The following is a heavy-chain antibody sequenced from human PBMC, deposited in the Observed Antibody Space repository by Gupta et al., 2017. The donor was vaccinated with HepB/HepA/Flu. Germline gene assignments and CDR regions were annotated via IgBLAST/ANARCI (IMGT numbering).Heavy chain of an antibody. V-gene: IGHV4-30-4*01. Sequence: QVQLQESGPGLVKPSQTLSLTCTVSGGSISSDDYYWNWIRQPPGKGLEWIGYIYYSGSTYYIPSLKSRVTISVDPSKNQFSLKLSSVTAADTAVYYCTRGFSMTPNDSWGQGTLVTVSS. J-gene: IGHJ4*02. CDR1: GGSISSDDYY. CDR2: IYYSGST. CDR3: TRGFSMTPNDS.